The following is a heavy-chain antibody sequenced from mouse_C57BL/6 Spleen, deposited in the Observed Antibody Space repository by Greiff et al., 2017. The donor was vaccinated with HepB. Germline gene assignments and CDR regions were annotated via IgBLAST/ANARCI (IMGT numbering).Heavy chain of an antibody. Sequence: VQLQQPGAELVMPGASVKLSCKASGYTFTSYWMHWVKQRPGQGLEWIGEIDPSDSYTNYNQKFKGKSTLTVDKSSSTAYMQLSSLTSEDSAVYYCAGGTDSNYAFDYWGQGTTLTVSS. CDR3: AGGTDSNYAFDY. CDR2: IDPSDSYT. D-gene: IGHD2-5*01. CDR1: GYTFTSYW. J-gene: IGHJ2*01. V-gene: IGHV1-69*01.